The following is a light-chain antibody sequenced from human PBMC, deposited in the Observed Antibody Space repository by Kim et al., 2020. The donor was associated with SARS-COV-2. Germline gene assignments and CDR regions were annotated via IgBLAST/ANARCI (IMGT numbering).Light chain of an antibody. CDR3: QHYGSSPPLYT. CDR2: ATS. J-gene: IGKJ2*01. V-gene: IGKV3-20*01. Sequence: DIVLTQSPGTLSLLPGERATLSGRASQIVGNNYIAWYQQKSGQAPRLLIYATSNRASGIPDRFSGSGSATDFTLTISRLQPEDFAIYYCQHYGSSPPLYTFGQGTKLEI. CDR1: QIVGNNY.